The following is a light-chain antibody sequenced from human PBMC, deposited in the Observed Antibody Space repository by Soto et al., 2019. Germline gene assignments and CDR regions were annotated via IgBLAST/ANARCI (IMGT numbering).Light chain of an antibody. CDR2: AAS. CDR3: QQSYNPPYT. V-gene: IGKV1-39*01. Sequence: DIQMTQSPSSLSASVGDRVTIPCRTSQTVSIYLNWYQQKPGQAPKLLIYAASSLQSGVPSRFSGSGSGTDFTLTISTLQPEDFATYYCQQSYNPPYTFGQGTKLEIK. J-gene: IGKJ2*01. CDR1: QTVSIY.